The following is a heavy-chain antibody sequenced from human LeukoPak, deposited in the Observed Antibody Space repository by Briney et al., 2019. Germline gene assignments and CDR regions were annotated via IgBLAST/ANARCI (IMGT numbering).Heavy chain of an antibody. D-gene: IGHD6-19*01. CDR3: AKGAVVGYQKPGVY. CDR1: GFTLSSYA. V-gene: IGHV3-23*01. Sequence: GGSLRLSCAASGFTLSSYAMSWVRQAPGKGLEWVSAVSGGGGSTYYADSVKGRFTISRDNSKNTLYLQMNSLRAEDTAVYYCAKGAVVGYQKPGVYWGQGTQVTVSS. CDR2: VSGGGGST. J-gene: IGHJ4*02.